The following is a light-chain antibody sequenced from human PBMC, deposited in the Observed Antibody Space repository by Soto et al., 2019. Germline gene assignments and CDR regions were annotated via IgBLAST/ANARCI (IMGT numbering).Light chain of an antibody. CDR1: SSNIGAGYD. V-gene: IGLV1-40*01. J-gene: IGLJ1*01. CDR2: GNS. CDR3: QSYDSSLSGFYV. Sequence: QSVLTQPPSVSGAPGQRVTISCTGSSSNIGAGYDVHWYQQLPGTAPKLLIYGNSNRPSGVPDRFSGSKSGTPASLAITGLQAEDKADYYCQSYDSSLSGFYVFGTGTKVTVL.